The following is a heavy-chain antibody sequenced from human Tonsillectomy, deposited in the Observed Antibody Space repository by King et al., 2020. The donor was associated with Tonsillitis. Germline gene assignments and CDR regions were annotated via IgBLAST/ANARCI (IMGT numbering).Heavy chain of an antibody. D-gene: IGHD1-26*01. V-gene: IGHV3-7*01. J-gene: IGHJ4*02. Sequence: VQLVESGGGLVQPGGSLRLSCAASGFTFSSYWMSWVRQAPGKGLEWVANIKQDGSEKYYVDSVKGRFTVSRDNAKNSLYLQMNSLRAEDTAVYYCARDKVMGATLFDYWGQGTLVTVSS. CDR2: IKQDGSEK. CDR3: ARDKVMGATLFDY. CDR1: GFTFSSYW.